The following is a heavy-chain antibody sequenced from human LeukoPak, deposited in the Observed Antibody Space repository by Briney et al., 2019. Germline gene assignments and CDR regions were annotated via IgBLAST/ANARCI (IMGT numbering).Heavy chain of an antibody. CDR2: IYHSGTT. V-gene: IGHV4-38-2*02. CDR3: AKEMEIRLGMDF. CDR1: GYSVISAYY. J-gene: IGHJ6*04. D-gene: IGHD1-1*01. Sequence: SETLSLTCAVSGYSVISAYYWGWIRQSPGKGLEWIGSIYHSGTTHYNPALKSRVTISVDTSKNQFSLKLSSVTAADTAVYYCAKEMEIRLGMDFWGKGTTVTVSS.